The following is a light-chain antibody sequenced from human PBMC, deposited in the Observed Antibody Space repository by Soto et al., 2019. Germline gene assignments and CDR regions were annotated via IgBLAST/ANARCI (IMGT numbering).Light chain of an antibody. Sequence: EIVLTQSPATLSLSPGERATLSCRASQSVSRFLAWFQQRPGQAPRLLIYDASNRASGVPARFSGSGSGTDFTLTISSLEPEDFAVYYCQQRSTWPYTFGQGTKLEI. J-gene: IGKJ2*01. CDR3: QQRSTWPYT. V-gene: IGKV3-11*01. CDR2: DAS. CDR1: QSVSRF.